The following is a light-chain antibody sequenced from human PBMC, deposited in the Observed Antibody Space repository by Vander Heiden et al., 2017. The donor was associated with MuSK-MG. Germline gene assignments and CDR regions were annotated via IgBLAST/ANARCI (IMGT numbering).Light chain of an antibody. J-gene: IGLJ3*02. V-gene: IGLV2-14*03. CDR2: DVN. CDR1: SSDVGGYDY. Sequence: QSALTQPASVSGSPGQSVTISCTGTSSDVGGYDYVSWYQQHPGKAPKLLIYDVNNRPSGVSNRFSGSKSGNTASLTISGLQTEDEADYHCSSYTTSRTRVFGGGTKLTVL. CDR3: SSYTTSRTRV.